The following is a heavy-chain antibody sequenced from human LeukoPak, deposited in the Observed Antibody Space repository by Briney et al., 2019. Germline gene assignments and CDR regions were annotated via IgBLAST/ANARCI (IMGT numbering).Heavy chain of an antibody. J-gene: IGHJ5*02. CDR1: GGSTSSYY. D-gene: IGHD3-10*01. V-gene: IGHV4-59*01. CDR3: ARGGGWFGELLYHAVNWFDP. CDR2: TYYSGST. Sequence: SETLSLTCTVSGGSTSSYYWSWIRQPPGKGLDWIGYTYYSGSTNYNPSLTSRVTISVDTSKNQFSLKLSSVTAADTAVYYCARGGGWFGELLYHAVNWFDPWGQGTLVTVSS.